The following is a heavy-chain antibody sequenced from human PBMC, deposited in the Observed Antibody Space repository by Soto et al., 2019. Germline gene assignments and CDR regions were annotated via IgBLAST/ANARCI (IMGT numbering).Heavy chain of an antibody. CDR1: GVSMGSTSHY. CDR2: IYYSGST. Sequence: PSETLSLTCAVSGVSMGSTSHYWAWIRQPPGKGLEWIGTIYYSGSTDYTPSLRSRVTMSVDTSKNQFSLTLSSVTAADTAVYYCARLGDNDFWSGYFLLAWYFDIWGRGTLVTVSS. V-gene: IGHV4-39*01. CDR3: ARLGDNDFWSGYFLLAWYFDI. D-gene: IGHD3-3*01. J-gene: IGHJ2*01.